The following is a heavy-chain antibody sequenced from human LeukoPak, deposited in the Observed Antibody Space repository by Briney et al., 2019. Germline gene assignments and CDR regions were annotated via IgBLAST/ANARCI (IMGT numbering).Heavy chain of an antibody. CDR2: ISGSGGST. CDR3: AKDGYCSGGSCYSGYYYYGMDV. J-gene: IGHJ6*02. V-gene: IGHV3-23*01. CDR1: GFTFSSYA. D-gene: IGHD2-15*01. Sequence: GGSLRLSCAASGFTFSSYAMSWVRQAPGKGLEWVSAISGSGGSTYYADSVKGRFTISRDNSKNTLYLQMNSLRAEDTAVYYCAKDGYCSGGSCYSGYYYYGMDVWGQGTTVTVSS.